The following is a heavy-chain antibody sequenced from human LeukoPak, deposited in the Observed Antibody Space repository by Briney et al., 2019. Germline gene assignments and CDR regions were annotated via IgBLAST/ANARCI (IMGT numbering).Heavy chain of an antibody. CDR1: GFTFSSYD. CDR3: ARGCSSTSCNDAFDI. J-gene: IGHJ3*02. Sequence: PGGSPRLSCAASGFTFSSYDMHWVRQATGKGLEWVSAIGTAGDTYYPGSVKGRFTISRENAKNSLYLQMNSLRAEDTAVYYCARGCSSTSCNDAFDIWGQGTMVTVSS. D-gene: IGHD2-2*01. CDR2: IGTAGDT. V-gene: IGHV3-13*01.